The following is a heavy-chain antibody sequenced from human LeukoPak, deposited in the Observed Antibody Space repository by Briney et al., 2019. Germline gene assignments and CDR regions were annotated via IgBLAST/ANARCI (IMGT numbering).Heavy chain of an antibody. CDR3: AKATSPGFGSGCYGFDY. CDR2: ISGSGGGT. V-gene: IGHV3-23*01. Sequence: GGSLRLSCAASEFTFSTYAMSWVRQAPGKGLEWVSAISGSGGGTYYADSVKGRFTISRDNSKNTLYLPMNSLRAEDTAVYYCAKATSPGFGSGCYGFDYWGQGTLVTVSS. D-gene: IGHD6-19*01. J-gene: IGHJ4*02. CDR1: EFTFSTYA.